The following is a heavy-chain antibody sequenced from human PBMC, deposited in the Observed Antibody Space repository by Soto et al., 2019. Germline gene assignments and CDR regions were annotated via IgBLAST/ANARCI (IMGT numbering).Heavy chain of an antibody. D-gene: IGHD3-16*01. CDR1: GYIFVNYG. V-gene: IGHV1-18*01. Sequence: QVQLVQSGDEVKKPGASVKVSCKASGYIFVNYGIAWVRQAPRQGLEWMGWISPYTGNTHSASKVQGRLTMTTDTSPSTAYTDLGSLTSDDTAVYYCVMVDNYVTPTPQDVWGQGATVTVSS. CDR3: VMVDNYVTPTPQDV. CDR2: ISPYTGNT. J-gene: IGHJ6*02.